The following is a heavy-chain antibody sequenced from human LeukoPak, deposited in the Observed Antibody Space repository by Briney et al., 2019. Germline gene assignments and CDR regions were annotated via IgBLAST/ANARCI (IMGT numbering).Heavy chain of an antibody. Sequence: PGGSLRLSCAASGFTFDDYGMSWVRQAPGKGLEWVAVISYDGSNKYYADSVKGRFTISRDNSKNTLYLQMNSLRAEDTAVYYCARDQNYKDYWGQGTLVTVSS. D-gene: IGHD1-7*01. J-gene: IGHJ4*02. CDR1: GFTFDDYG. CDR3: ARDQNYKDY. V-gene: IGHV3-30*03. CDR2: ISYDGSNK.